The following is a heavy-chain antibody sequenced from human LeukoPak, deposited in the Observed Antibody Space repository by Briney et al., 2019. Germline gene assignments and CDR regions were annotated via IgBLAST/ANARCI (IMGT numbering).Heavy chain of an antibody. V-gene: IGHV3-23*01. D-gene: IGHD3-22*01. CDR1: GFTFSSIA. CDR3: AKDFYHYDSSGYSFDY. CDR2: IRSNGETV. Sequence: GGSLRLSCAASGFTFSSIAMSWVRQAPGKGLEWVWAIRSNGETVYNADSVKGRFTISRDNSKNTLYLQMNSLRAEDTAVYYCAKDFYHYDSSGYSFDYWGQGTLVTVSS. J-gene: IGHJ4*02.